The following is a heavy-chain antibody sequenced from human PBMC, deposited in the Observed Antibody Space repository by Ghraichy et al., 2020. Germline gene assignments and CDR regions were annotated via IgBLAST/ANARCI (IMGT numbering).Heavy chain of an antibody. CDR3: ARDRGLGYCSGSSCYAGAFDI. Sequence: GGSLRLSCAASGFTVGTNYMSWVRQAPGKGLEWVSVIYSGDNTYYADSVKGRFTISRHNPMNTLILQMNSLRAEDTAVYYCARDRGLGYCSGSSCYAGAFDIWGQGTMVTVSS. CDR1: GFTVGTNY. V-gene: IGHV3-53*04. CDR2: IYSGDNT. J-gene: IGHJ3*02. D-gene: IGHD2-2*01.